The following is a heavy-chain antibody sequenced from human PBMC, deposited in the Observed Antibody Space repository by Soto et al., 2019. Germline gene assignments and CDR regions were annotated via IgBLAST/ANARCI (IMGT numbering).Heavy chain of an antibody. CDR2: ISGSGGST. D-gene: IGHD3-3*01. J-gene: IGHJ5*02. CDR3: AKDLYDFWSGYGGSWFDP. V-gene: IGHV3-23*01. Sequence: GLSQRVSCTAAGGPSSSYGRSWVSQDTGKGLEWVSAISGSGGSTYYADSVKGRFTISRDNSKNTLYLQMNSLRAEDTAVYYCAKDLYDFWSGYGGSWFDPWGQGTLVTVSS. CDR1: GGPSSSYG.